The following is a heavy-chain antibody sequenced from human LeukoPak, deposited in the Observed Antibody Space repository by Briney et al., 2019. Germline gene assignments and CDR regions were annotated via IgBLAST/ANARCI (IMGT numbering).Heavy chain of an antibody. CDR2: IASDGSST. J-gene: IGHJ4*02. D-gene: IGHD3-9*01. Sequence: GGSLRLSCAASGFTFSSYWMNWVRQAPGKGLVWVSRIASDGSSTTYADSVKGRFSISRDNAKNTLYLQMNSLRAEDTAVYYCARGGILTGPKGNPYYFDYWGQGTLVTVSS. CDR3: ARGGILTGPKGNPYYFDY. V-gene: IGHV3-74*01. CDR1: GFTFSSYW.